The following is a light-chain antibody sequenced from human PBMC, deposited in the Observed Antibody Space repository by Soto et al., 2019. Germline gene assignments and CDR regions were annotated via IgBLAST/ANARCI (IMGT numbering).Light chain of an antibody. CDR1: QSVSSY. V-gene: IGKV3-11*01. J-gene: IGKJ5*01. Sequence: IVLTQSPATLSLSPGERATLSCRASQSVSSYLAWYQQKPGQAPRLLIYDASNRATAIPARFSGRGSGTDFTLTISSLVPEDFAVYYCQQRSNWPPITFGQGTRLEIK. CDR2: DAS. CDR3: QQRSNWPPIT.